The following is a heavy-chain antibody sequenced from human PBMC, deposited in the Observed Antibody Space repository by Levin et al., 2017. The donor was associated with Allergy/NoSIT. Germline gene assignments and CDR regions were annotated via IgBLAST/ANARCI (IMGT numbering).Heavy chain of an antibody. J-gene: IGHJ4*02. CDR2: VSTDGDYT. CDR3: AKDDGAAYYSFDS. Sequence: GESLKISCAASGFTFNTYAMNWVRQAPGQGLEWVSSVSTDGDYTFYADSVKRRFPISRDNSRNTLFLQMNSLGADDTALYYCAKDDGAAYYSFDSWGQGTLVTVSS. V-gene: IGHV3-23*01. D-gene: IGHD1-26*01. CDR1: GFTFNTYA.